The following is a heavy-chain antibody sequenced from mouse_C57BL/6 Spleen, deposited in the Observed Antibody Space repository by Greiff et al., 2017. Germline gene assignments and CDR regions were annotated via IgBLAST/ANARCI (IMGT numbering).Heavy chain of an antibody. Sequence: QVQLQQPGAELVKPGASVKMSCKASGYTFTSYWITWVKQRPGQGLEWIGDIYPGSGSPNYNEKFKSKATLTVDTSSSTAYMQLSSLTSEDSAVYYCARWGTTPPQLGYFDVWGTGTTVTVSS. D-gene: IGHD1-1*01. J-gene: IGHJ1*03. V-gene: IGHV1-55*01. CDR1: GYTFTSYW. CDR3: ARWGTTPPQLGYFDV. CDR2: IYPGSGSP.